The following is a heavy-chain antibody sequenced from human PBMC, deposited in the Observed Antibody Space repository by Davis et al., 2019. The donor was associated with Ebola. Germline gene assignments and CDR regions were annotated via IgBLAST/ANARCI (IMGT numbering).Heavy chain of an antibody. CDR3: AKANTYYYGSGSYYVEWYYGMDV. V-gene: IGHV4-34*01. J-gene: IGHJ6*02. Sequence: SETLSLTCAVYGGSFSGYYWSWIRQPPGKGLEWIGEINHSGSTNYNPSLKSRVTISVDTSKNQFSLKLSSVTAADTAVYYCAKANTYYYGSGSYYVEWYYGMDVWGQGTTVTVSS. CDR1: GGSFSGYY. CDR2: INHSGST. D-gene: IGHD3-10*01.